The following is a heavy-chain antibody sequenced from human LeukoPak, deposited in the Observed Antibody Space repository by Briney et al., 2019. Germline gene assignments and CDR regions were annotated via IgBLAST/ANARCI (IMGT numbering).Heavy chain of an antibody. CDR2: IRSKAYGGTT. V-gene: IGHV3-49*04. CDR1: GFTFGDYA. D-gene: IGHD4-23*01. CDR3: TRFTVVTPTDY. J-gene: IGHJ4*02. Sequence: GGSLRLSCTASGFTFGDYAVSWVRQAPGKRLEWVGFIRSKAYGGTTGYAASVKGRFTISRDDSKSIAYLQMNSLKTEDTAVYYCTRFTVVTPTDYWGQGTLVTVSS.